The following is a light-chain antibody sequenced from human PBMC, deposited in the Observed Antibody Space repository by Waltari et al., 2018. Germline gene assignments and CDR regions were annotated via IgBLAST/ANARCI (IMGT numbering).Light chain of an antibody. CDR3: QAWDSGTV. CDR1: KLGEKF. CDR2: QDD. J-gene: IGLJ2*01. Sequence: SYELTQPPAVSVSPGQTASITCSGDKLGEKFVCWYQQKAGQSPLLVIYQDDKRPSGIPGRFSGSNPGNTATLTISGTQAMDEADYYCQAWDSGTVFGGGTKLTVL. V-gene: IGLV3-1*01.